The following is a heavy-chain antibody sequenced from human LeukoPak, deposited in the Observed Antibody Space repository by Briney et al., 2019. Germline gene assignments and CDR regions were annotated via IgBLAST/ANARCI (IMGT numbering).Heavy chain of an antibody. CDR1: GGSISSYY. CDR3: ARSVLRYFDWLPTYYFDY. Sequence: SETLSHTCTVSGGSISSYYWSWIRQPPGKGLEWIGYIYYSGSTNYNPSLKSRVTISVDTSKNQFSLKLSSVTAADTAVYYCARSVLRYFDWLPTYYFDYWGQGTLVTVSS. J-gene: IGHJ4*02. V-gene: IGHV4-59*08. D-gene: IGHD3-9*01. CDR2: IYYSGST.